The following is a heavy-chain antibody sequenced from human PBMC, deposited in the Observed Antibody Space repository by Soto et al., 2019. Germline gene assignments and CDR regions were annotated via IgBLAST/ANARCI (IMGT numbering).Heavy chain of an antibody. Sequence: PSETLSLTCSVSGGSISRSTYHWGWIRQPPGKGLEWIGSIYYSGSTYYNPSLKSRVTISVDTSKNQFSLKLSSVTAADTAVYYCAPLDYHDSSGYVHYWGQGILVTVSS. J-gene: IGHJ4*02. CDR3: APLDYHDSSGYVHY. CDR2: IYYSGST. CDR1: GGSISRSTYH. D-gene: IGHD3-22*01. V-gene: IGHV4-39*01.